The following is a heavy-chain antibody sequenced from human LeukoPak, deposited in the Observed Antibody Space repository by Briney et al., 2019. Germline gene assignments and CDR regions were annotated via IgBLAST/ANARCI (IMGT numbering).Heavy chain of an antibody. D-gene: IGHD6-13*01. CDR1: GDSISSYY. CDR2: IYYSGST. V-gene: IGHV4-59*01. J-gene: IGHJ4*02. Sequence: KPSATLSLTCTVSGDSISSYYWSWIRQPPGKGLEWIGDIYYSGSTNYNPSLKSRVTISVDTSKNQFSLNLSSVTAADTAVYYCARDFLRSSWYYFDYWGQGTLVTVSS. CDR3: ARDFLRSSWYYFDY.